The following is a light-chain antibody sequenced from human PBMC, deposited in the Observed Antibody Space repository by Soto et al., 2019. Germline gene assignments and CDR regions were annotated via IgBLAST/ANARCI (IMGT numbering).Light chain of an antibody. CDR2: GAS. J-gene: IGKJ5*01. CDR1: QSVSSN. CDR3: QQYDNWPIT. V-gene: IGKV3-15*01. Sequence: EMVMTQSPATLSVSPGERATLSCRASQSVSSNLAWYQQKPGQAPRLLIYGASSRATGIPARFSGSESGTECTLTISSLQSEDFAVYYCQQYDNWPITFGQGTRLEIK.